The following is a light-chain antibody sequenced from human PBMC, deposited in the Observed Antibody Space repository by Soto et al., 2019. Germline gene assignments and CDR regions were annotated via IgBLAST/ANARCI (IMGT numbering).Light chain of an antibody. Sequence: EFVLTQSPATLSLSPGERATLSCRASQSVSSYLAWYQQKPGQAPRLLIYDTSNRATGVPARFSGSGSGTDFTLTISSLQPEDFATYYCLQDYNYPWTFGQGTKVDIK. CDR3: LQDYNYPWT. V-gene: IGKV3-11*01. CDR1: QSVSSY. J-gene: IGKJ1*01. CDR2: DTS.